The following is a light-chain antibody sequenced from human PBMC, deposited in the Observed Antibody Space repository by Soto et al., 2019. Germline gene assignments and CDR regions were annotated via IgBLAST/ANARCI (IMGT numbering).Light chain of an antibody. Sequence: QSVLTRPASVSGSPGQSITISCTGTSSDVGGYNYVSWYQQHPGKAPKLIIYDVSNRPSGVSNRFSGSKSGNTASLTISGLQAEDEADYYCNSYTTSSTPGYVFGTGTKVTVL. CDR3: NSYTTSSTPGYV. J-gene: IGLJ1*01. CDR1: SSDVGGYNY. V-gene: IGLV2-14*01. CDR2: DVS.